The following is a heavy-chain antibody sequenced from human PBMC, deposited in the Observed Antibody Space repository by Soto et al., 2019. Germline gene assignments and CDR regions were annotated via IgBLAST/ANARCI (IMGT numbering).Heavy chain of an antibody. CDR1: GYTFTGYY. V-gene: IGHV1-2*04. D-gene: IGHD4-17*01. CDR3: ARESLTSTVTTYYYYSGMDV. CDR2: INPNSGGT. Sequence: ASVKVSCKASGYTFTGYYMHWVRQAPGQGLEWMGWINPNSGGTNYAQKFQGWVTMTRDTSISTAYMELSRLRSDDTAVYYCARESLTSTVTTYYYYSGMDVWGQGTTVTVSS. J-gene: IGHJ6*02.